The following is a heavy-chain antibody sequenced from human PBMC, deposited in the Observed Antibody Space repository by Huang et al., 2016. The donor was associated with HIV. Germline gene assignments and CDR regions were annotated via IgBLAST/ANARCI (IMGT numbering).Heavy chain of an antibody. CDR1: GFKLSGFG. J-gene: IGHJ4*02. V-gene: IGHV3-30*18. CDR2: ISYDGRSQ. D-gene: IGHD2-15*01. Sequence: QVHLVESGGGVVQPGGSLRLSCAASGFKLSGFGMPWVRQAPGKGWEWVAVISYDGRSQFYTDSVKGRFTISRDNSDNTLSLQMKGLRPDDTAVYYCAKESRWFSDFDHWGQGVLVSVSS. CDR3: AKESRWFSDFDH.